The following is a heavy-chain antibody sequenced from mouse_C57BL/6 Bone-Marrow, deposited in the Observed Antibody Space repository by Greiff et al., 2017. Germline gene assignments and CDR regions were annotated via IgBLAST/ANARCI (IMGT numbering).Heavy chain of an antibody. CDR2: IDPENGDT. J-gene: IGHJ2*01. V-gene: IGHV14-4*01. CDR3: TYFTTVAVRYYFDY. CDR1: GFNIKDDY. D-gene: IGHD1-1*01. Sequence: EVQLQQSGAELVRPGASVKLSCTASGFNIKDDYMHWVKQRPEQGLEWIGWIDPENGDTEYASKFQGKAPITADTSSNTAYLQLSSLTSEDTAVYYCTYFTTVAVRYYFDYWGQGTTLTVSS.